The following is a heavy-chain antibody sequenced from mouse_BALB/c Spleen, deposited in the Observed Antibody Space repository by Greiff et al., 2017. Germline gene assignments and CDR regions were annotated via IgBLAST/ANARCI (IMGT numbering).Heavy chain of an antibody. CDR2: INPSNGRT. D-gene: IGHD2-4*01. V-gene: IGHV1S81*02. J-gene: IGHJ2*01. Sequence: QAQLQQPGAELVKPGASVKLSCKASGYTFTSYWMHWVKQRPGQGLEWIGEINPSNGRTNYNEKFKSKATLTVDKSSSTAYMQLSSLTSEDSAVYYCARSYDYDDYFDYWGQGTTLTVSS. CDR3: ARSYDYDDYFDY. CDR1: GYTFTSYW.